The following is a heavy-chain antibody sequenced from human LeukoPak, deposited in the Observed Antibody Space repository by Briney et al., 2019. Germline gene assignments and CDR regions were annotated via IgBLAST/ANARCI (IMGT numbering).Heavy chain of an antibody. D-gene: IGHD3-10*01. V-gene: IGHV3-48*02. CDR3: ARDGYGSGSYLEA. CDR1: AFTFSTYS. CDR2: ISSSSNI. Sequence: GGFLRLSCAASAFTFSTYSMNWVRQAPGKGLEWVSYISSSSNIQYADSVKGRFTISRDNAKNSLYLQMNSLRDEDTAVYYCARDGYGSGSYLEARGQGTLVTVSS. J-gene: IGHJ4*02.